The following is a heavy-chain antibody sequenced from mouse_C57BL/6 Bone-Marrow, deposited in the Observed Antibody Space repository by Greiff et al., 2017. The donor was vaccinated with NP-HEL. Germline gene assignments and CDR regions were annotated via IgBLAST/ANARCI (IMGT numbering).Heavy chain of an antibody. J-gene: IGHJ4*01. CDR3: ARGWSGAMDY. V-gene: IGHV5-15*01. CDR1: GFTFSDYG. Sequence: EVQLQESGGGLVQPGGSLKLSCAASGFTFSDYGMAWVRQAPRKGPEWVAFISNLAYSIYSADTVTGRFTISRENAKNTLYLEMSSLRSEDTAMYYCARGWSGAMDYWGQGTSVTVSS. D-gene: IGHD1-1*02. CDR2: ISNLAYSI.